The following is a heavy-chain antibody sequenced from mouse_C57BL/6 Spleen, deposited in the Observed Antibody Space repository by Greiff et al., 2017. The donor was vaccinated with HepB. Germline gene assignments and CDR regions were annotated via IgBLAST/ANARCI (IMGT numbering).Heavy chain of an antibody. J-gene: IGHJ4*01. CDR1: GFSLTSYG. D-gene: IGHD1-1*01. Sequence: VKVVESGPGLVAPSQSLSITCTVSGFSLTSYGVSWVRQPPGKGLEWLGVIWGDGSTNYHSALISRLSISKDNSKSQVFLKLNSLQTDDTATYYCAQEDYYYGSSYERNAMDYWGQGTSVTVSS. CDR2: IWGDGST. CDR3: AQEDYYYGSSYERNAMDY. V-gene: IGHV2-3*01.